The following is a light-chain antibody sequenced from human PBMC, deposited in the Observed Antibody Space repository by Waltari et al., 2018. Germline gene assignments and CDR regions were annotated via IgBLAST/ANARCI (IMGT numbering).Light chain of an antibody. CDR2: GNN. CDR1: ISNIGAGYT. V-gene: IGLV1-40*01. Sequence: QSVLPQPPSVSAAPGQRATIPCSGSISNIGAGYTVHRYQHPTRTPPKLPIYGNNNRPSGVPDRFSGSKSGTSASLAITGLQAEDEADYYCQSYDRNLVIFGGGTKLTVL. J-gene: IGLJ2*01. CDR3: QSYDRNLVI.